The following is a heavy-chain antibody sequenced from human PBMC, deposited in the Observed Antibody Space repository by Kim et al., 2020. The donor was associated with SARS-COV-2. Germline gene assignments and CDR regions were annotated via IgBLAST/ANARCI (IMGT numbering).Heavy chain of an antibody. CDR1: NGSISGNW. V-gene: IGHV4-4*02. D-gene: IGHD1-26*01. J-gene: IGHJ5*02. Sequence: RLSLTCAVSNGSISGNWWTWVRQPPGKGLEWIGEIYHSGGTTYNPSLRSRVTISVDKSKNHFSLNLSSVTAADTAVYYCARLNSDSGKYFWFDPWGQGTLVTVSS. CDR2: IYHSGGT. CDR3: ARLNSDSGKYFWFDP.